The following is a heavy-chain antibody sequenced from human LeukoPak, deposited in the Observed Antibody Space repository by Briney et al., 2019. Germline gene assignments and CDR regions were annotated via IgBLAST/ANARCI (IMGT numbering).Heavy chain of an antibody. Sequence: TSETLSLTCTVSGGSISSYYWSWIRQPPGKGLEWIGYIYYSGSTNYNPSLKSRVTISVDTSKNQFSLKLSSVTAADTAVYYCARLLGYSYGGGIDYWGQGTLVTVSS. V-gene: IGHV4-59*08. CDR2: IYYSGST. J-gene: IGHJ4*02. CDR1: GGSISSYY. D-gene: IGHD5-18*01. CDR3: ARLLGYSYGGGIDY.